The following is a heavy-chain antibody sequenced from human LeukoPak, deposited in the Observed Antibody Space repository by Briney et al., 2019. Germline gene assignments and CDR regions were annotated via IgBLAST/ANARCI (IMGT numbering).Heavy chain of an antibody. CDR2: IYPGDSDT. Sequence: GESLKISCKGSGYSFTSYWIGWVRQMPGKGLEWMGIIYPGDSDTRYSPSFQGQVTISADKSISTAYLQWSSLEASDTAMYYCARHSFPMVRGVPSYFDSWGPGTLVTVSS. CDR1: GYSFTSYW. CDR3: ARHSFPMVRGVPSYFDS. V-gene: IGHV5-51*01. D-gene: IGHD3-10*01. J-gene: IGHJ4*02.